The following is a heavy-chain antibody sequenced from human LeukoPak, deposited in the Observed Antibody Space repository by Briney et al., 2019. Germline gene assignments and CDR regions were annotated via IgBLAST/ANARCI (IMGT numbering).Heavy chain of an antibody. J-gene: IGHJ4*02. CDR1: GFTFSSYS. D-gene: IGHD2-15*01. CDR2: ISSSSTNK. Sequence: SGGSLRLSCAASGFTFSSYSMNWVRQAPGKGLEWVSSISSSSTNKYYEESVKGRFTISRDNAKNILYLQINSLRAEDTAVYYYSLYFCSGGSFYSCFDYWGQGTLVTVSS. V-gene: IGHV3-21*01. CDR3: SLYFCSGGSFYSCFDY.